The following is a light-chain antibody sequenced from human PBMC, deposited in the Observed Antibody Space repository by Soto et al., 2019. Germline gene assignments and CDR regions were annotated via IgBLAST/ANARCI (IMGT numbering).Light chain of an antibody. J-gene: IGLJ1*01. V-gene: IGLV1-40*01. CDR1: SSNIGTGSD. CDR2: GNT. CDR3: QSYDSSLSGYV. Sequence: QSVLTQPPSVSGAPGQRVAISCTGSSSNIGTGSDVHWYQHLPGTAPKLLIYGNTNRPSGVPDRFSASKSGTSASLAITGLQAEDEADYYCQSYDSSLSGYVFRTGTKVPV.